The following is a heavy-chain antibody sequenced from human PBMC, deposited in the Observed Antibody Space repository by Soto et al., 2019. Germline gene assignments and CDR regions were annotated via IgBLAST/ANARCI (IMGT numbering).Heavy chain of an antibody. Sequence: LGESLKISCKGSGYSFTTYWIGWVRQMPGKGLEWMGIIYPGDSDTRYSPSFQGQVTISADKSISTAYLQWSSLKASDTAIFYCARSRCTSGYCSGGTCPGAFDIWGQGTMVTVSS. J-gene: IGHJ3*02. V-gene: IGHV5-51*01. CDR3: ARSRCTSGYCSGGTCPGAFDI. CDR2: IYPGDSDT. CDR1: GYSFTTYW. D-gene: IGHD2-15*01.